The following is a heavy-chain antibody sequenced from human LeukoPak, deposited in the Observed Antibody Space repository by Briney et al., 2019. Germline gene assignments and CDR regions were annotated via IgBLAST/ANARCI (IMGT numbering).Heavy chain of an antibody. CDR3: ARNPDYDFWSGYYTGPDY. J-gene: IGHJ4*02. V-gene: IGHV3-48*03. CDR1: GFTFSSYE. CDR2: ISSSGSTI. Sequence: GGSLRLSCAASGFTFSSYEMNWVCQAPGKGLEWVSYISSSGSTIYYADSVKGRFTISGDNAKNSLYLQMNSLRAEDTAVYYCARNPDYDFWSGYYTGPDYWGQGTLVTVSS. D-gene: IGHD3-3*01.